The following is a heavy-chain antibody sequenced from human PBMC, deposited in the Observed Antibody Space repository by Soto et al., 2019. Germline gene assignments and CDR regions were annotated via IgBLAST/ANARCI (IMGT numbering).Heavy chain of an antibody. D-gene: IGHD2-15*01. V-gene: IGHV3-23*01. J-gene: IGHJ4*02. Sequence: GGSLRLSCAASGFTFSSYAMSWVRQAPGKGLEWVSAISGSGGSTYYPDSVKGRFTISRDNSRNTLYLQVNSLRAEDTAVYYCAKDPLPYCTGGSCYVDYWGQGTLVTVSS. CDR3: AKDPLPYCTGGSCYVDY. CDR1: GFTFSSYA. CDR2: ISGSGGST.